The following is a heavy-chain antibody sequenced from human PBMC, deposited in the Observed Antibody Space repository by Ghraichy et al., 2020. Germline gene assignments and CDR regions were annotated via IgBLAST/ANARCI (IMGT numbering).Heavy chain of an antibody. Sequence: GESLNISCAASGFTFSSYAMSWVRQAPGKGLEWVSAISGSGGSTYYADSVKGRFTISRDNSKNTLYLQMNSLRAEDTAVYYCAKDQAPHYYDSSGNDAFDIWGQGTMVTVSS. V-gene: IGHV3-23*01. CDR3: AKDQAPHYYDSSGNDAFDI. D-gene: IGHD3-22*01. CDR1: GFTFSSYA. CDR2: ISGSGGST. J-gene: IGHJ3*02.